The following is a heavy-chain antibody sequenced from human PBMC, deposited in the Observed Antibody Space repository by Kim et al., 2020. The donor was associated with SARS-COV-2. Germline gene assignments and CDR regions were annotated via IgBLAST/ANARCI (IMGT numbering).Heavy chain of an antibody. J-gene: IGHJ4*02. V-gene: IGHV3-23*01. CDR1: GFTFSSYA. D-gene: IGHD3-22*01. Sequence: GGSLRLSCAASGFTFSSYAMSWVRQAPGKGLEWVSAISGSGGSTYYADSVKGRFTISRDNSKNTLYLQMNSLRAEDTAVYYCAKDPYLIMYRARGTYYYDSSAYWGQGTLVTVSS. CDR3: AKDPYLIMYRARGTYYYDSSAY. CDR2: ISGSGGST.